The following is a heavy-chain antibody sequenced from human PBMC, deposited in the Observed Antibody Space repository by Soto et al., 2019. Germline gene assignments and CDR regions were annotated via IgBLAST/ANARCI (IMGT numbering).Heavy chain of an antibody. V-gene: IGHV3-23*01. D-gene: IGHD3-3*01. J-gene: IGHJ6*02. CDR3: AKDSWAIFGVPAGEYYAMDV. Sequence: QPGGSLRLSCVASGFTFENYAMSWVRQAPGKGLEWVSAISGSGGTTYYSDSVKGRFTISRDNSKNTVYLRMNDLRVEDAAEYFCAKDSWAIFGVPAGEYYAMDVWGQGTTVTVSS. CDR1: GFTFENYA. CDR2: ISGSGGTT.